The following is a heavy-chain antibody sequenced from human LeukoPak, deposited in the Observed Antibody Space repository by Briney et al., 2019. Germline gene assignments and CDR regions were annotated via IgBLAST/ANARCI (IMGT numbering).Heavy chain of an antibody. Sequence: ASVKVSCKASGYTFTSYAMNWVRQAPGQGLEWMGWINTNTGNPTYAQGFTGRFVFSLDTSVSTAYLQISSPKAEDTAVYYCASARGSGEKKVGPDYFDYWGQGTLVTVSS. CDR2: INTNTGNP. CDR1: GYTFTSYA. CDR3: ASARGSGEKKVGPDYFDY. V-gene: IGHV7-4-1*02. D-gene: IGHD7-27*01. J-gene: IGHJ4*02.